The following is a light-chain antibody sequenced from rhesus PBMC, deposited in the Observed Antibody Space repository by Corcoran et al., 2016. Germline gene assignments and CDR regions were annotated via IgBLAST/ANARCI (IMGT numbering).Light chain of an antibody. J-gene: IGKJ2*01. CDR2: AAS. Sequence: DIQMTQSPSSLSASVGDRVTITCRASQGISTYLNWYQQKPGKAPKRLIDAASSLESGGPSRLSGSGSGTDFTIAISSLQPEDFATYYSLKCNSDPYSFGQGNKVEIK. CDR1: QGISTY. V-gene: IGKV1-43*02. CDR3: LKCNSDPYS.